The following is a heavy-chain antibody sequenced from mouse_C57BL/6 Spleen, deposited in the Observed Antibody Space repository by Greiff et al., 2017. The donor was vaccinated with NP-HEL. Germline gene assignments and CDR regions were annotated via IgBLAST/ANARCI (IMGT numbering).Heavy chain of an antibody. CDR3: ARLYYEYGVLFAD. CDR2: IYPGDGDT. V-gene: IGHV1-82*01. Sequence: QVQLKQSGPELVKPGASVKISCKASGYAFSSSWMNWVKQRPGKGLEWIGRIYPGDGDTNYNGKFKGKATLTVDTSSSTAYMQLSSLTSEDSAVYFCARLYYEYGVLFADWGQGTLVTVSA. D-gene: IGHD2-4*01. CDR1: GYAFSSSW. J-gene: IGHJ3*01.